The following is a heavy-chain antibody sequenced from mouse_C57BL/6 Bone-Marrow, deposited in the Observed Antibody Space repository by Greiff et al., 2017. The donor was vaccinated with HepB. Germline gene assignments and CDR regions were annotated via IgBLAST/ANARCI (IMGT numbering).Heavy chain of an antibody. Sequence: VKLQESGAELVRPGASVTLSCKASGYTFTDYEMHWVKQTPVHGLEWIGAIDPETGGTAYNQKFKGKAILTADKSSSTAYRELRSLTSEDSAVYYCTNDGYLAYWGQGTLVTVSA. CDR3: TNDGYLAY. J-gene: IGHJ3*01. D-gene: IGHD2-3*01. CDR1: GYTFTDYE. V-gene: IGHV1-15*01. CDR2: IDPETGGT.